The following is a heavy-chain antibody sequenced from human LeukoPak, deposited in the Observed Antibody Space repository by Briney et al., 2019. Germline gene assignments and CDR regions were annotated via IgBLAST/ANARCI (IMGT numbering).Heavy chain of an antibody. V-gene: IGHV4-59*01. D-gene: IGHD2-2*01. CDR2: IYYSGST. CDR1: GGSISSYY. Sequence: SETLSLTCTVSGGSISSYYWSWIRQPPGKGLEWIEYIYYSGSTNYNPSLKSRVTISVDTSKNQFSLKLSSVTAADTAAYYCARDTTIVVVPAATGAFDIWGQGTMVTVSS. CDR3: ARDTTIVVVPAATGAFDI. J-gene: IGHJ3*02.